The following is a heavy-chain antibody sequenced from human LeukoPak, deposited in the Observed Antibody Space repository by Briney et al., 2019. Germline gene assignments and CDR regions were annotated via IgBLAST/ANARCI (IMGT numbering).Heavy chain of an antibody. D-gene: IGHD3-16*01. J-gene: IGHJ4*02. Sequence: GGSLRLSCVASGFTFSSYEMNWVRQAPGKGLEWLSYITSSDSTTHYADSVKGRFTISRDNAKNTLYLQMKSLRVEDTAVYYCVCLGLGGLSLDWGQGTLVTVSS. CDR3: VCLGLGGLSLD. CDR2: ITSSDSTT. CDR1: GFTFSSYE. V-gene: IGHV3-48*03.